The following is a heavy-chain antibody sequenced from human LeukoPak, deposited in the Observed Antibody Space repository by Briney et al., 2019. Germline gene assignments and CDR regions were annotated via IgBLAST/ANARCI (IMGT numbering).Heavy chain of an antibody. D-gene: IGHD6-19*01. Sequence: ASVKVSCKASGYTFTSYAMHWVRQAPGQRLEWMGWINAGNGNTKYSQKFQGRVTITRDTSASTAYMELSSLRSEDTAVYYCVRDSGGQWLVDWFDPWGQGTLVTVSS. V-gene: IGHV1-3*01. CDR2: INAGNGNT. J-gene: IGHJ5*02. CDR1: GYTFTSYA. CDR3: VRDSGGQWLVDWFDP.